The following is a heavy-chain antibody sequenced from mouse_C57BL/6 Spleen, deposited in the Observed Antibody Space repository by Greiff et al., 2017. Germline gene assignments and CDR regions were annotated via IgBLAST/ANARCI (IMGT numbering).Heavy chain of an antibody. V-gene: IGHV3-6*01. J-gene: IGHJ3*01. CDR3: ARREPIWFFAY. CDR2: ISYDGSN. D-gene: IGHD2-2*01. Sequence: EVQLQESGPGLVKPSQSLSLTCSVTGYSITSGYYWNWIRQFPGNKLEWMGYISYDGSNNYNPSLKNRISITRDTSKNQFFLKLNSVTTEDTATYYCARREPIWFFAYWGQGTLVTVSA. CDR1: GYSITSGYY.